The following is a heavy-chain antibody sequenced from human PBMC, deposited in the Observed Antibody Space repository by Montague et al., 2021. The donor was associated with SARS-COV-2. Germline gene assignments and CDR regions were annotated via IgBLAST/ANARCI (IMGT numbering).Heavy chain of an antibody. J-gene: IGHJ4*02. CDR1: GSSLSTSGVG. CDR2: XXWXXXK. V-gene: IGHV2-5*02. D-gene: IGHD6-19*01. Sequence: PALVNPPQTLTLTCTFSGSSLSTSGVGVGWIRQPPGKALEWLAXXXWXXXKRXSPSLKSRLTITKDTSKNPVVLTMTNMDPVDTATYYCAHRQSRQWLAGGYFDYWGQGTLVTVSS. CDR3: AHRQSRQWLAGGYFDY.